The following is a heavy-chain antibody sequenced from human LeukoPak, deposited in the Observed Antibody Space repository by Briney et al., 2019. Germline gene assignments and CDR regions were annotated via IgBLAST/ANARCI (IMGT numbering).Heavy chain of an antibody. D-gene: IGHD2-21*02. Sequence: PGGSLRLSCAASGFTFSSYGMHWVRQAPGKGLEWVAVISYDGSNKYYADSVKGRFTISRDNSKNTLYLQMNSLRVEVTAVYYCAKDVTPYYWGQGTLVTVSS. V-gene: IGHV3-30*18. CDR2: ISYDGSNK. J-gene: IGHJ4*02. CDR3: AKDVTPYY. CDR1: GFTFSSYG.